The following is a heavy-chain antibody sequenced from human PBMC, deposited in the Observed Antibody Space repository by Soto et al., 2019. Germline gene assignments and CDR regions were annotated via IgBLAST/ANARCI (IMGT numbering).Heavy chain of an antibody. CDR1: GGFFSGYY. D-gene: IGHD2-2*01. CDR3: KSERTSILDY. Sequence: PSETLSLTCAFYGGFFSGYYWSWIRQPPGKGLEWIGEINHSGSTNYNPSLKSRVTISVDTSKNQFSLKLSSVTAADTAVYYCKSERTSILDYWGQGTLVTVSS. V-gene: IGHV4-34*01. CDR2: INHSGST. J-gene: IGHJ4*02.